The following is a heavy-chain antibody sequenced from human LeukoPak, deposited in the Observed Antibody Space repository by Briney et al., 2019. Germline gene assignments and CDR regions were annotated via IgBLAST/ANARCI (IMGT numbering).Heavy chain of an antibody. CDR3: ARGFGVVPAAPRGLHRGYYFDY. D-gene: IGHD2-2*01. Sequence: GSLRLSCAASGFTFSSYWMSWVRQAPGKGLEWIGEINHSGSTNYNPSLKSRVTISVDTSKNQFSLKLSSVTAADTAVYYCARGFGVVPAAPRGLHRGYYFDYWGQGTLVTVSS. CDR1: GFTFSSYW. CDR2: INHSGST. J-gene: IGHJ4*02. V-gene: IGHV4-34*01.